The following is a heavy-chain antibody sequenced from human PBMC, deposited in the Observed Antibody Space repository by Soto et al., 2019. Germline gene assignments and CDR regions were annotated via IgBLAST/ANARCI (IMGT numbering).Heavy chain of an antibody. D-gene: IGHD6-19*01. CDR2: IHASGNT. J-gene: IGHJ5*02. V-gene: IGHV4-4*07. CDR1: GGSLNNFY. CDR3: ARSSHKESWFDP. Sequence: SATLSLTCIVSGGSLNNFYWNASRPTAVKGLEWMRRIHASGNTNYNPPLKSRATLSVDTSKTQFSLKVRSVTAADTAVDYCARSSHKESWFDPWGQGTLVTVA.